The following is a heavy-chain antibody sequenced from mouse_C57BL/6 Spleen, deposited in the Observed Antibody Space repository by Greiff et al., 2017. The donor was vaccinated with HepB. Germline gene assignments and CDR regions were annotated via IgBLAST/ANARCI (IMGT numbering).Heavy chain of an antibody. CDR1: GYAFSSYW. D-gene: IGHD1-1*01. CDR3: AREIYYYGSSYPYWYFDV. J-gene: IGHJ1*03. V-gene: IGHV1-80*01. Sequence: VQLQQSGAELVKPGASVKISCKASGYAFSSYWMNWVKQRPGKGLEWIGQIYPGDGDTNYNGKFKGKATLTADKSSSTAYMQLSSLTSEDSAVYFCAREIYYYGSSYPYWYFDVWGTGTTVTVSS. CDR2: IYPGDGDT.